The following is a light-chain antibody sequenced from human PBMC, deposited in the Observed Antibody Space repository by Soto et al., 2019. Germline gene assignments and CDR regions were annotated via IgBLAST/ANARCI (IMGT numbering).Light chain of an antibody. CDR2: DVS. V-gene: IGLV2-14*03. Sequence: QSALTQPASVSGSPGQSITISCTGTSSDVGGYDHVSWYQQHPGKAPKLIIYDVSIRPSGVSNRFSGSKSGNTASLAVSWLQAEDEADYYCSSYTSKDTLVFGGGTKLTVL. J-gene: IGLJ3*02. CDR1: SSDVGGYDH. CDR3: SSYTSKDTLV.